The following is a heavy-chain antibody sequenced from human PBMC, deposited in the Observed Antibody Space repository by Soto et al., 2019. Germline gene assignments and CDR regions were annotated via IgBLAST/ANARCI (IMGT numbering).Heavy chain of an antibody. Sequence: SETLSLTCAVYGGSFSGYYWSWIRQPPGKGLEWIGEINHSGSTNYNPSLKSRVTISVDTSKNQFSLKLSSVTAADTAVYYCARHVGSYYYGSGSYRFGMDVWGQGTTVTVSS. CDR3: ARHVGSYYYGSGSYRFGMDV. J-gene: IGHJ6*02. V-gene: IGHV4-34*01. D-gene: IGHD3-10*01. CDR2: INHSGST. CDR1: GGSFSGYY.